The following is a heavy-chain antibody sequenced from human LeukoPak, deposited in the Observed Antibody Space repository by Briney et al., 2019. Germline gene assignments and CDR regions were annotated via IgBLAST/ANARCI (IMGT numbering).Heavy chain of an antibody. CDR1: GFTFSSYW. CDR3: ARRYCSGGSCYANWFDP. Sequence: GGSLRLSCAASGFTFSSYWMHWVRQAPGKGLVWVSRINSDGSSTSYADSVKGRFTISRDNAKNTLYLQMNSLRAEDTAVYYCARRYCSGGSCYANWFDPWGQGTLVTVSS. J-gene: IGHJ5*02. V-gene: IGHV3-74*01. D-gene: IGHD2-15*01. CDR2: INSDGSST.